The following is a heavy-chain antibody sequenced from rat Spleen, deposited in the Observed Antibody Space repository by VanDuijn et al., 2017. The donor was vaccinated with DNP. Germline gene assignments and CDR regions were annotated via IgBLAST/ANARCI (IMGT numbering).Heavy chain of an antibody. CDR3: ATGLNYGGYWFVH. V-gene: IGHV5-31*01. CDR2: ISNTGDHT. D-gene: IGHD1-11*01. CDR1: GFIFSNYW. J-gene: IGHJ3*01. Sequence: EVQLVESGGGPVQPGRSLKLSCVASGFIFSNYWMTWIRQAPGKGLEWVASISNTGDHTYYSDSVKGRLSLSRDNAKSTLYLQLNSLRSEDTATYYCATGLNYGGYWFVHWGQGTLVTVSS.